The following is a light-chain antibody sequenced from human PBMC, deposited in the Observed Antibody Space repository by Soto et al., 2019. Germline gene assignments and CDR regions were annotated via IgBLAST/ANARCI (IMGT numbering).Light chain of an antibody. V-gene: IGLV2-14*01. CDR3: SSYTSRNTDV. CDR1: SSDVGGYTY. Sequence: QSALTQPASVSGSPRQSITISCTGASSDVGGYTYVSWYQQHPGKAPKLMIYEVNNRPSGVSNRFSGSKSGNTASLTISGLQAEDEADYYCSSYTSRNTDVFGTGTKVTVL. CDR2: EVN. J-gene: IGLJ1*01.